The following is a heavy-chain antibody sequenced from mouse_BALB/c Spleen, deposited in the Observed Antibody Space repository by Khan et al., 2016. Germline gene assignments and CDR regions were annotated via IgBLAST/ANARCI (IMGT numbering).Heavy chain of an antibody. CDR3: SRTARIRY. Sequence: EVQLQEPGTCLAKPSHSLSPTGTVTGKSITSGYGWNWIRPSPGDKLEWMGHISYSGRTNYKPSLKGRIPITRDTSQNQGVLPLKSVTTEDTATCYCSRTARIRYRGQGTTLTVSS. CDR1: GKSITSGYG. D-gene: IGHD1-2*01. V-gene: IGHV3-2*02. CDR2: ISYSGRT. J-gene: IGHJ2*01.